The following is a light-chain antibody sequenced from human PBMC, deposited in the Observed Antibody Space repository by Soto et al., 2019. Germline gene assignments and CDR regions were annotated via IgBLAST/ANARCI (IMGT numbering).Light chain of an antibody. J-gene: IGLJ1*01. CDR2: GNS. CDR1: SSNIGAGYD. CDR3: QSYDRSLSGSIV. Sequence: QSVLTQPPSVSGAPGQRVTISCTGSSSNIGAGYDVHWYQQLPGTAPKLLIYGNSNRPSGVPDRFSGSKSGTSASLAITGLQAEDEADYYCQSYDRSLSGSIVFGTGTKVTVL. V-gene: IGLV1-40*01.